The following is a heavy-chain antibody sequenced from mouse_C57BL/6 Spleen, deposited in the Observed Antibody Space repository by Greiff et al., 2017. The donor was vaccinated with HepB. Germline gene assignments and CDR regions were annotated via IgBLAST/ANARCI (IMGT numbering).Heavy chain of an antibody. J-gene: IGHJ4*01. D-gene: IGHD1-1*01. CDR3: ARDPATVVAGDYYAMDY. CDR1: GFTFSSYA. V-gene: IGHV5-4*01. CDR2: ISDGGSYT. Sequence: EVKVVESGGGLVKPGGSLKLSCAASGFTFSSYAMSWVRQTPEKRLEWVATISDGGSYTYYPDNVKGRFTISRDNAKNNLYLQMSHLKSEDTAMYYCARDPATVVAGDYYAMDYWGQGTSVTVSS.